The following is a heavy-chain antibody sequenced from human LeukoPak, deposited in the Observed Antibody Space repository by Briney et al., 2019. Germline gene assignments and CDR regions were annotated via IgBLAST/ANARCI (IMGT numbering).Heavy chain of an antibody. J-gene: IGHJ4*02. D-gene: IGHD3-10*01. CDR2: IYTSGST. Sequence: PSQTLSLTCTVSGGSISSGSYYWNWIRQPAGKGLEWIGHIYTSGSTSYNPSLKSRVSISIDTSKNQFTLSLTSVTAADTAVYYCARGGNWNSYYFTDWGRGTLVTVSS. CDR3: ARGGNWNSYYFTD. CDR1: GGSISSGSYY. V-gene: IGHV4-61*09.